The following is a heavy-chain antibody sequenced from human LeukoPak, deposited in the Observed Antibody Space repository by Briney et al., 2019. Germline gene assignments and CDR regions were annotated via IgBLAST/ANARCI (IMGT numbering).Heavy chain of an antibody. J-gene: IGHJ4*02. Sequence: AGTLRLSCAASGFTFSDYYMSWNRQAPGKGLEWLSHITNSGRSMYYADSVKGRFTISRDNAKTILYLQLNNLRAEDTAVYYCARGRGNWGSVFWGQGTQVIVSS. CDR3: ARGRGNWGSVF. V-gene: IGHV3-11*01. D-gene: IGHD3-16*01. CDR1: GFTFSDYY. CDR2: ITNSGRSM.